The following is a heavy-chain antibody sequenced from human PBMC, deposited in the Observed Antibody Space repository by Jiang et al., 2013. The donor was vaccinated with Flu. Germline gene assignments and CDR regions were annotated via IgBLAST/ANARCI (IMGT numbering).Heavy chain of an antibody. CDR3: ASSSSNGTYYYYGMGV. J-gene: IGHJ6*02. CDR2: IIPIFGTA. Sequence: SGAEVKKPGSSVRVSCKASGGTFSSYAFSWVRQAPGQGLEWMGGIIPIFGTANYAQKFQGRVTITADESTSTAYMELSSLRSEDTAVYYCASSSSNGTYYYYGMGVWGQGTTVTVS. V-gene: IGHV1-69*01. D-gene: IGHD2/OR15-2a*01. CDR1: GGTFSSYA.